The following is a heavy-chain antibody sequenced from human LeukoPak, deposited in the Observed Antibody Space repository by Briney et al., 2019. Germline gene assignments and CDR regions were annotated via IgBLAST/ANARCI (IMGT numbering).Heavy chain of an antibody. V-gene: IGHV3-23*01. CDR2: IAGSDGFT. CDR3: VRSLDY. Sequence: GGSLRLSCAASGFTFSSYAMNWVRQAPGKGLEWVSVIAGSDGFTQYADSVKGRFTISRDNSKNTVYLQMNRLRVEDTALYYCVRSLDYWGQGTLVTVSS. J-gene: IGHJ4*02. CDR1: GFTFSSYA.